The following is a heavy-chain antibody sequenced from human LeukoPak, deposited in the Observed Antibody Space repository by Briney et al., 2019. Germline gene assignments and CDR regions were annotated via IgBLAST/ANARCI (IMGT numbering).Heavy chain of an antibody. D-gene: IGHD5-18*01. J-gene: IGHJ5*02. Sequence: PGGSLRLSCAASGFTVSTNYMSWVRQAPGKGLEWVSVIYSGGTTYYADSVKGRFTISRDISKNTLYLQMNSLRAEDTAVYYCAAVDVDTAFPWGQGTLVTVSS. CDR1: GFTVSTNY. V-gene: IGHV3-53*01. CDR2: IYSGGTT. CDR3: AAVDVDTAFP.